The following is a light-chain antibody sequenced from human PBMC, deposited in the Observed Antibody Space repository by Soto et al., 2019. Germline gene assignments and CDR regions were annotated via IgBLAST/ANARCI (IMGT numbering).Light chain of an antibody. Sequence: EIVSTQSPGTLSLSPGERATLSCRASQSVSSSYLAWYQQKPGQAPRLLIYGASSRATGIPDRFSGSGSGTDFTLTISRLEPEDFAVYYCQQYGSSHLTFGGGTKVEIK. CDR2: GAS. J-gene: IGKJ4*01. V-gene: IGKV3-20*01. CDR3: QQYGSSHLT. CDR1: QSVSSSY.